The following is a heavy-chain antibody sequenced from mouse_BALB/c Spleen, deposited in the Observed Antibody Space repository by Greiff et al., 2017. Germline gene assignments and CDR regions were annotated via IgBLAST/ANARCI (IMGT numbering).Heavy chain of an antibody. CDR2: IDPENGNT. D-gene: IGHD2-1*01. CDR1: GFNIKDYY. CDR3: ASLYGNGYAMDY. J-gene: IGHJ4*01. V-gene: IGHV14-1*02. Sequence: EVKLMESGAELVRPGALVKLSCKASGFNIKDYYMHWVKQRPEQGLEWIGWIDPENGNTIYDPKFQGKASITADTSSNTAYLQLSSLTSEDTAVYYCASLYGNGYAMDYWGQGTSVTVSS.